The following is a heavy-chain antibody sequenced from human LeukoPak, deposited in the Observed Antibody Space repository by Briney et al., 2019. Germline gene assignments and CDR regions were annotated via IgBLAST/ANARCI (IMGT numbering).Heavy chain of an antibody. CDR3: ARGGTYALV. Sequence: PSETLSLTCTVSGGSISSYYWSWIRQPPGKGLEWIGYISYSGSTNYNPSLKSRVTISVDTSKNQFSLKLSSVTAADTAVYYCARGGTYALVWGQGALVTVSS. D-gene: IGHD3-16*01. V-gene: IGHV4-59*01. CDR1: GGSISSYY. CDR2: ISYSGST. J-gene: IGHJ4*02.